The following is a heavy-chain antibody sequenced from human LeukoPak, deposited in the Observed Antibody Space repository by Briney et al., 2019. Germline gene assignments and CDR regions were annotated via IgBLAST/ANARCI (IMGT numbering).Heavy chain of an antibody. CDR3: ARGFCSSTSCYQGPFDF. CDR1: GFIFTSAW. D-gene: IGHD2-2*01. Sequence: GGSLRLSCAPSGFIFTSAWMTGVGQAPGKGLPWVGHIKNKTNGGTTDYAAPVKGRFIISRGDSKNTLYLQMNSLRTEDTAVYYCARGFCSSTSCYQGPFDFWGQGTLVTVSS. V-gene: IGHV3-15*01. J-gene: IGHJ4*02. CDR2: IKNKTNGGTT.